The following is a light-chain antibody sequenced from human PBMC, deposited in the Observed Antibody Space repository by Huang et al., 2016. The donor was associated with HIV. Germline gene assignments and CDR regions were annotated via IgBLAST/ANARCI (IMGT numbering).Light chain of an antibody. V-gene: IGKV3-15*01. CDR2: GAS. J-gene: IGKJ3*01. CDR1: QSVSSN. Sequence: EIVMTQSPATLSVSPGERATLSCRASQSVSSNLAWYQQKPGQAPRLLIYGASTRATGIPARFSGSGCGTEFTLTISSLQSEDFAVYYCQQYNNWPETFGPGTKVDIK. CDR3: QQYNNWPET.